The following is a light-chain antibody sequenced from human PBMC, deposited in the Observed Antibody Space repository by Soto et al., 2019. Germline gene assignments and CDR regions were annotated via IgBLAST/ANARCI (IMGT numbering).Light chain of an antibody. CDR3: QQTFCPPYT. J-gene: IGKJ2*01. Sequence: DIQMTQSLSSLSASVGDTVTITCRASQSISNSLSWYQQKPGKAPKFLIYVASTLQRGVPSRFSGSGSGTDFTLTISTLQPEEVATYYWQQTFCPPYTFGQGTKLEIK. CDR1: QSISNS. V-gene: IGKV1-39*01. CDR2: VAS.